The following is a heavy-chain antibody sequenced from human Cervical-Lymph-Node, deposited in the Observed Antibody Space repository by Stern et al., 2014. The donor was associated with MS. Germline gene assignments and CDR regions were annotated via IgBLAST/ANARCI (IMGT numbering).Heavy chain of an antibody. Sequence: VQLVESGAEVKKPGASVKVSCKASGYTFTGYYMHWVRQAPGQGLEWMGWINPNIGGANYAPKFQGWVNMTRDQSISTAYMELMRRRCDDAAVDYCARLAAGGGDFDYWGQGTLVTVSS. D-gene: IGHD6-13*01. J-gene: IGHJ4*02. CDR2: INPNIGGA. CDR3: ARLAAGGGDFDY. V-gene: IGHV1-2*04. CDR1: GYTFTGYY.